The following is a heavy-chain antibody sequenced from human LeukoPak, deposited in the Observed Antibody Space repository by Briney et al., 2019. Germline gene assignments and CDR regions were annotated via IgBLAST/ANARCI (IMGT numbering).Heavy chain of an antibody. CDR3: AKDYYGLPRFADD. Sequence: GGSLRLSCAASGFTFSIYAMNWVRQAPGKGLDWVSGISGSGGSTYYADSVKGRFTISRDNSKNTLYLQMNSLRAEDTAAYYCAKDYYGLPRFADDWGQGTLVTASS. CDR1: GFTFSIYA. V-gene: IGHV3-23*01. D-gene: IGHD4-17*01. CDR2: ISGSGGST. J-gene: IGHJ4*02.